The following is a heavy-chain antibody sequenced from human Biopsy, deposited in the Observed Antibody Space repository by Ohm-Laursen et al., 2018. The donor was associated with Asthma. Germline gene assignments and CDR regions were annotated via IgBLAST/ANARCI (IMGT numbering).Heavy chain of an antibody. CDR2: ISYDGGNK. D-gene: IGHD4-23*01. J-gene: IGHJ3*02. CDR1: RFTYE. CDR3: ARTHERWTSIQDDALDI. Sequence: SLRLSCTASRFTYEMHWVRQAPGKGLEWVAVISYDGGNKFYGDSVKGRFTLSRDNSRNTLYPQMNSLRVEDTAIYYCARTHERWTSIQDDALDIWGQGTMVIVSS. V-gene: IGHV3-30*03.